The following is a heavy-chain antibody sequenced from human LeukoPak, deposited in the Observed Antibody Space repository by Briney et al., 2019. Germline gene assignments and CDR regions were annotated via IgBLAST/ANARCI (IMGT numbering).Heavy chain of an antibody. D-gene: IGHD2-2*01. J-gene: IGHJ6*02. Sequence: ASVKVACKASGYTFTGYYMHWVRPAAGQGREWMGWINTNSDGTNYAQKFQGWVTMTRDTSISTAYMELSRLRSNDTAVYYCARSQCSSTSCYYYYGMDVWGQGTTVTVSS. CDR2: INTNSDGT. V-gene: IGHV1-2*04. CDR1: GYTFTGYY. CDR3: ARSQCSSTSCYYYYGMDV.